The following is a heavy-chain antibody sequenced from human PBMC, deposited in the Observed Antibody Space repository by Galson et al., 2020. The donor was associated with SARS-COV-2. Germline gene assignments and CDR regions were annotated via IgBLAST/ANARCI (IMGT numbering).Heavy chain of an antibody. J-gene: IGHJ6*02. V-gene: IGHV4-34*01. D-gene: IGHD2-2*01. CDR1: VGSFSGFS. Sequence: ETSQTLSLTCAVYVGSFSGFSWSWVRQSPGTGLEWIGEINHSGSANYNPPLKSRATISVDTSKTQFSLKLTSVTAAETGVYYCARGRVGVVPAPILGLGPYYDYYAMDVWGQGTTITVSS. CDR2: INHSGSA. CDR3: ARGRVGVVPAPILGLGPYYDYYAMDV.